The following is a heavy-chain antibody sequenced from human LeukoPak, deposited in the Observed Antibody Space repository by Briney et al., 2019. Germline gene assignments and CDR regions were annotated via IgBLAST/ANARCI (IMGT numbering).Heavy chain of an antibody. CDR1: GGSFSGYY. CDR2: INHSGYT. D-gene: IGHD5-18*01. J-gene: IGHJ4*02. V-gene: IGHV4-34*01. Sequence: KPSETLSLTCGVYGGSFSGYYYCCIRQPPGKGLEWIGEINHSGYTNYNPSPKSRVTISVDTSKNHFSLKLGSVTAADTAVYYCARALRYSYGYIYWGQGTLVTVSS. CDR3: ARALRYSYGYIY.